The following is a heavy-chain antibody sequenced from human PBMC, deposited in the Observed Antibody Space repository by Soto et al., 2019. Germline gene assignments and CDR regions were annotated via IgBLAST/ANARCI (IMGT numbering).Heavy chain of an antibody. J-gene: IGHJ6*02. CDR1: GVTFSSYA. V-gene: IGHV1-69*13. Sequence: SVKVSCKASGVTFSSYAISWVRQAPGQGLEWMGGIIPIFGTANYAQKFQGRVTITADESTSTAYMELSSLRSEDTAVYYCARDRAAVAGRYYYGMDVWGQGTTVTVSS. CDR3: ARDRAAVAGRYYYGMDV. D-gene: IGHD6-19*01. CDR2: IIPIFGTA.